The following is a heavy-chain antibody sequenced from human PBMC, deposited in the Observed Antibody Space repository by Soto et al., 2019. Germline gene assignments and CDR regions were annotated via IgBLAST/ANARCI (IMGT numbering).Heavy chain of an antibody. CDR1: GGSISSDY. V-gene: IGHV4-59*01. CDR2: IYYSGST. CDR3: ARGRPQKGGYCSSTSCYSYYYYYMDV. Sequence: QVQLQESGPGLVKPSETLSLTCTVSGGSISSDYWSWIRQPPGKGLEWIGYIYYSGSTNYNPSLKSRVTISVDTSKNQFSLKLSSVTAADTAVYYCARGRPQKGGYCSSTSCYSYYYYYMDVWGKGTTVTVSS. J-gene: IGHJ6*03. D-gene: IGHD2-2*01.